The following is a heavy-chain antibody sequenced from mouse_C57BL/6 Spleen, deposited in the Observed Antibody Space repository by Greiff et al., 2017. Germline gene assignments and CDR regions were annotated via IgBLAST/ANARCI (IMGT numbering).Heavy chain of an antibody. Sequence: EVLLLQSGAGLVQPGASLKLSCAASGFTFSDYYMYWVRQTPEQRLEWVAYISTGGGSTYYPDTVKGRFTISRDNAKDTLYLQMRRLKSEDTAMYYCARRENYVWFAYWGQGTLVTVSA. CDR1: GFTFSDYY. V-gene: IGHV5-12*01. J-gene: IGHJ3*01. CDR3: ARRENYVWFAY. D-gene: IGHD1-1*01. CDR2: ISTGGGST.